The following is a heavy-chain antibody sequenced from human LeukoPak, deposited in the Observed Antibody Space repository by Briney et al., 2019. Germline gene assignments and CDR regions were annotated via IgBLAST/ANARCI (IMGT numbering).Heavy chain of an antibody. Sequence: SVKVSCKASGYTFTSYDINWVRQATGQGLEWMGGIIPIFGTANYAQKFQGRVTITADESTSTAYMELSSLRSEDTAVYYCAREGQLPSGWYFDLWGRGTLVTVSS. CDR1: GYTFTSYD. CDR2: IIPIFGTA. J-gene: IGHJ2*01. CDR3: AREGQLPSGWYFDL. D-gene: IGHD6-6*01. V-gene: IGHV1-69*13.